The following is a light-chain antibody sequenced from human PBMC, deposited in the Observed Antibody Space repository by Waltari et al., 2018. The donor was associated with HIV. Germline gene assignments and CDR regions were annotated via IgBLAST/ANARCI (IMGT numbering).Light chain of an antibody. CDR2: LDGSGTY. V-gene: IGLV4-60*03. CDR3: ETWDKNSRV. Sequence: QPAVTQSSSASASLGSSVKLTCTLTSGHSNNIIAWHQQQPGKAPRFLMKLDGSGTYNKGSGVPDRFSGSSSVAARYRTISKLQSEDEADYYCETWDKNSRVFGGGTKLTVL. CDR1: SGHSNNI. J-gene: IGLJ2*01.